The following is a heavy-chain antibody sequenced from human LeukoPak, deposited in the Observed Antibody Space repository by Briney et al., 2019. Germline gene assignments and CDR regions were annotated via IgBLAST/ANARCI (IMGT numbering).Heavy chain of an antibody. J-gene: IGHJ4*02. V-gene: IGHV1-18*01. CDR1: GYTFISYG. Sequence: ASVKVSCKASGYTFISYGISWVRQAPGQGLEWMGWITTYNGNTYSAQKFQGRVTMTTDTSTSTAYMELSSLRSEDTAVYYCAREDTAMVSYYWGQGTLVTVSS. D-gene: IGHD5-18*01. CDR3: AREDTAMVSYY. CDR2: ITTYNGNT.